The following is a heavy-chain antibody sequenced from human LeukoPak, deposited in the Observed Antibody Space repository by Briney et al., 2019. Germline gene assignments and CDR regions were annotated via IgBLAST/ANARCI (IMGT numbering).Heavy chain of an antibody. CDR2: IYYSGST. D-gene: IGHD1-26*01. CDR1: GGSISSSSYY. CDR3: ARHVPIGGSYTVDY. Sequence: PSETLSLTCTVSGGSISSSSYYWGWIRQPPGKGLEWIGSIYYSGSTYYNPSLKSRVTISVDTSKNQFSLKLSSVTAADTAVYYCARHVPIGGSYTVDYWGQGTLVTVSS. J-gene: IGHJ4*02. V-gene: IGHV4-39*01.